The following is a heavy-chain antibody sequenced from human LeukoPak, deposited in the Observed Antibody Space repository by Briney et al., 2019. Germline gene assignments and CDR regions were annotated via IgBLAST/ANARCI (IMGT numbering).Heavy chain of an antibody. J-gene: IGHJ3*02. CDR3: ARDGRATVTRGRAFDI. CDR2: IYYSGST. D-gene: IGHD4-11*01. Sequence: SETLSLTCTVSGGSISSYYWSWIRQPPGKGLEWIGYIYYSGSTNYNPSLKSRVTISVDTSKNQFSLKLSSVTAADTAVYYCARDGRATVTRGRAFDIWGQGTMVTVSS. V-gene: IGHV4-59*01. CDR1: GGSISSYY.